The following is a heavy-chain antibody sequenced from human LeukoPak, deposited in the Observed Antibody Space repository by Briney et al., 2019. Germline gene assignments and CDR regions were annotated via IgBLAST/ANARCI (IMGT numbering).Heavy chain of an antibody. CDR2: IYIGGRT. J-gene: IGHJ6*02. V-gene: IGHV3-66*01. D-gene: IGHD6-19*01. CDR1: GFTVSNND. Sequence: PGGSLRLSCAASGFTVSNNDMNWVRQARGMGLEWVSGIYIGGRTISVDSVRGRFTISRDNSKNTLYLQMNSLRAEDTALYYCARGAGAYKHYAMDVWGQGTTVAVSS. CDR3: ARGAGAYKHYAMDV.